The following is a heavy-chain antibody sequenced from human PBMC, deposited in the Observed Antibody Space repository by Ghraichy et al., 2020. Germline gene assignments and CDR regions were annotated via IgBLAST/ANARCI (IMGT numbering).Heavy chain of an antibody. J-gene: IGHJ6*02. Sequence: GSLRLSCAASGFTFSSYWMSWVRQAPGKGLEWVANIKQDGSEKYYVDSVKSRFTISRDNAKNSLYLQMNSLRAEDTAVYYCARGDVVVVAAYYYYGMDVRGQGTPVTVSS. CDR1: GFTFSSYW. V-gene: IGHV3-7*03. CDR3: ARGDVVVVAAYYYYGMDV. CDR2: IKQDGSEK. D-gene: IGHD2-15*01.